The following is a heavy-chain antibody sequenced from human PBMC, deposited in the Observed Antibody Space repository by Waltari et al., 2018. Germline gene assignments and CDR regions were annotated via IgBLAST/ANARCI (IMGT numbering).Heavy chain of an antibody. D-gene: IGHD3-22*01. J-gene: IGHJ4*02. V-gene: IGHV4-38-2*02. CDR2: IYHSGST. CDR3: ARDYYDSSGYYRPFDY. Sequence: QVQLQESGQGLAKPSETLSLTCTVSGYSISSGYYWGWIRQPPGKGLEWIGSIYHSGSTYYNPSLKSRVTISVDTSKNQFSLKLSSVTAADTAVYYCARDYYDSSGYYRPFDYWGQGTLVTVSS. CDR1: GYSISSGYY.